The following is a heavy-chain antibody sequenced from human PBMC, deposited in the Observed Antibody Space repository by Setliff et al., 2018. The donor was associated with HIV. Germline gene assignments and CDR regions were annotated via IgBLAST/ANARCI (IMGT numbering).Heavy chain of an antibody. CDR2: INGNGQAT. V-gene: IGHV3-64D*08. Sequence: GGSLRLSCSSYGFTFSSFSMHWVRQAPGKGLQYVAGINGNGQATYYGDSVKGRFTISRDNSKNTLSLQLNSLRPEDTAMYHCVRDFEYWSGVFVWGYFHFWGQGTPVTVSS. D-gene: IGHD3-3*01. CDR3: VRDFEYWSGVFVWGYFHF. J-gene: IGHJ4*02. CDR1: GFTFSSFS.